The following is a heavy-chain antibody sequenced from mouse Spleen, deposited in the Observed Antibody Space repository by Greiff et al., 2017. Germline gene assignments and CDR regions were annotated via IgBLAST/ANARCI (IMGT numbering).Heavy chain of an antibody. V-gene: IGHV1-20*01. CDR3: ATDLLWPLPDAY. CDR1: GYSFTGYF. CDR2: INPYNGDT. Sequence: EVMLVESGPELVKPGDSVKISCKASGYSFTGYFMNWVMQSHGKSLEWIGRINPYNGDTFYNQKFKGKATLTVDKSSSTAHMELRSLTSEDSAVYYCATDLLWPLPDAYWGQGTLVTVSA. D-gene: IGHD2-1*01. J-gene: IGHJ3*01.